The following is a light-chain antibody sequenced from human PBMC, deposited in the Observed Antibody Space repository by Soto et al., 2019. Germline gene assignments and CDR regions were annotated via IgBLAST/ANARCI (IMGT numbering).Light chain of an antibody. CDR3: QKYNGAPLT. CDR2: AAS. CDR1: QDISNY. J-gene: IGKJ4*01. V-gene: IGKV1-27*01. Sequence: DIQMTQSPSSLSASVGDRVTITCRASQDISNYLAWYQQKPGKIPKLLIYAASTLQSGVPSRFSGSGSGTDFTLTISSLQPEDVATYYCQKYNGAPLTFGGGTKVEI.